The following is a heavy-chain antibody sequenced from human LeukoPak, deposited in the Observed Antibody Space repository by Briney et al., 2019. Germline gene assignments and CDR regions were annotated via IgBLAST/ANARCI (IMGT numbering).Heavy chain of an antibody. Sequence: SETLSLTCTVSGGSISSGSYYWSWIRQPAGRGLEWIGRIYTSGSTNYNPSLKSRVTISLDTSKNHFSLKLSSVTAADTAVYYCARTYYYDPDAFDIWGQGTMVTVSS. V-gene: IGHV4-61*02. D-gene: IGHD3-22*01. CDR1: GGSISSGSYY. J-gene: IGHJ3*02. CDR3: ARTYYYDPDAFDI. CDR2: IYTSGST.